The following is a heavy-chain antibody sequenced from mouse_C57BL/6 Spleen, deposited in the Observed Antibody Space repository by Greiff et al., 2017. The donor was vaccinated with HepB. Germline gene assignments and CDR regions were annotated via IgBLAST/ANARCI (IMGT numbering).Heavy chain of an antibody. CDR2: IHPNSGST. J-gene: IGHJ4*01. Sequence: QVQLQQPGAELVKPGASVKLSCKASGYTFTSYWMHWVKQRPGQGLEWIGMIHPNSGSTNYNEKFKSKATLTVDKSSSTAYMQLSSLTSEDSAVYYCDLSRYYAMDYWGQGTSVTVSS. V-gene: IGHV1-64*01. CDR1: GYTFTSYW. CDR3: DLSRYYAMDY.